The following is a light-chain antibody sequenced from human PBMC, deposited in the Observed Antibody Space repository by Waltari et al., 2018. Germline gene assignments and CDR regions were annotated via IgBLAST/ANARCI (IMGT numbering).Light chain of an antibody. CDR3: QHYNNWPVA. Sequence: EIVMTQSPATPSVSPGERVTLSCRASQSVNSNLAWYQQKPGQAPRLLIYGASTRATGVAARFSGSGSGTEFTLTISSLQSEDFAVYYCQHYNNWPVAFGGGTKVEIK. V-gene: IGKV3-15*01. CDR2: GAS. J-gene: IGKJ4*01. CDR1: QSVNSN.